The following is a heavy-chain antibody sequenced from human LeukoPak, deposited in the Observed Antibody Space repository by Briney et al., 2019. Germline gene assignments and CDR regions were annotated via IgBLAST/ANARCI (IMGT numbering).Heavy chain of an antibody. J-gene: IGHJ3*02. Sequence: ASVTVSCKASGGTFSSYAISWVRQAPGQGLEWMGGIIPIFGTANYAQKFQGRVTITADESTSTAYMELSSPRSEDTAVYYCARDLSMAYSSGWDAFDICGQGTMVTVSS. CDR3: ARDLSMAYSSGWDAFDI. CDR2: IIPIFGTA. V-gene: IGHV1-69*13. CDR1: GGTFSSYA. D-gene: IGHD6-19*01.